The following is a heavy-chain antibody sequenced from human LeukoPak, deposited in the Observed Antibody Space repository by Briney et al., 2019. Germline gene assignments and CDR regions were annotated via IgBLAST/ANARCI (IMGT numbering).Heavy chain of an antibody. J-gene: IGHJ3*02. CDR3: ASSRNDILTGYNPYAFDI. CDR2: IYYSGST. V-gene: IGHV4-59*01. Sequence: KSSETLSLTCTVSGGSISSYYWSWIRQPPGKGLEWIGYIYYSGSTNYNPSHKSRVTISVDTPKNQFSLKLSSVTAADTAVYYCASSRNDILTGYNPYAFDIWGQGTMVTVSS. CDR1: GGSISSYY. D-gene: IGHD3-9*01.